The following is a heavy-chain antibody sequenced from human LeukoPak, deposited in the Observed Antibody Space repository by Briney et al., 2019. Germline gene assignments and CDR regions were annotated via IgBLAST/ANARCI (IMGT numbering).Heavy chain of an antibody. Sequence: HPGGSLRLSCAASGFGFSDYWMHWVRHVPGRGPVWVSHISIDGSYTDYADSVKGRFTISRDNDKDSLYLQMNSLRAEDTAVYYCARDSGYPRAHGFDIWGQGTMVTVSS. V-gene: IGHV3-74*01. CDR1: GFGFSDYW. CDR3: ARDSGYPRAHGFDI. J-gene: IGHJ3*02. D-gene: IGHD3-22*01. CDR2: ISIDGSYT.